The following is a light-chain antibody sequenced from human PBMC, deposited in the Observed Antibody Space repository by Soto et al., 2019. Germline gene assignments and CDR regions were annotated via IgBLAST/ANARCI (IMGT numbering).Light chain of an antibody. V-gene: IGKV1-5*03. CDR2: KAS. J-gene: IGKJ1*01. CDR1: QSIKNY. CDR3: QQYGNLLT. Sequence: DIQLTQSPSTLSASVGDRVTISCRASQSIKNYLAWYQQKPGKAPKLLIYKASTLESGVPSTFSGSGSGTEFSLTISSLQPDDFATYYCQQYGNLLTFGQGTKVEIK.